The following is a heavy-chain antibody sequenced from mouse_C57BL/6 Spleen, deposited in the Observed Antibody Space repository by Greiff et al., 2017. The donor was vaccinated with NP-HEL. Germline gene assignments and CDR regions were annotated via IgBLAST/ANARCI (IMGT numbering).Heavy chain of an antibody. D-gene: IGHD1-1*01. CDR2: ISSGGSYT. CDR1: GFTFSSYG. J-gene: IGHJ3*01. V-gene: IGHV5-6*01. CDR3: ARKGGSSPWFAY. Sequence: EVMLVESGGDLVKPGGSLKLSCAASGFTFSSYGMSWVRQTPDKRLEWVATISSGGSYTYYPDSVKGRFTISRDNAKNPLYLQMRSLKSEDTAMYYCARKGGSSPWFAYWGQGTLVTVSA.